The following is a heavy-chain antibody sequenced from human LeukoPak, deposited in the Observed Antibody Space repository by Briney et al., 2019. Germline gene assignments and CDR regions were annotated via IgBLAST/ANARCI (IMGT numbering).Heavy chain of an antibody. CDR1: GYTFTTKY. J-gene: IGHJ5*02. CDR3: ATDQYTSSSGRFDP. V-gene: IGHV1-2*02. Sequence: ASVKVSCKASGYTFTTKYMHWVRQPPGQGREWMGWMNPNSGDTKYAQKFQGRVTMTRDTSITTAYMELSRLRSDDTAVYYCATDQYTSSSGRFDPWGQGSLVTVSS. D-gene: IGHD6-6*01. CDR2: MNPNSGDT.